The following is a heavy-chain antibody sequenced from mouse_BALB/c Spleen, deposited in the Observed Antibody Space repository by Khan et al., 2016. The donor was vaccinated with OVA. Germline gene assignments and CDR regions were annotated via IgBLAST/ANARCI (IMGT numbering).Heavy chain of an antibody. J-gene: IGHJ3*01. V-gene: IGHV3-6*02. Sequence: EVQLQESGPGLVKPSQSLSLTCSVTGYSITSGYYWNWLRQFPGNKLEWMGYINYGGSNNYNPSLKNRISITRDTSKNQFFLKLNSVTTEDTATYYCARGGRWFDYWGQGTLVTVSA. CDR3: ARGGRWFDY. CDR1: GYSITSGYY. CDR2: INYGGSN.